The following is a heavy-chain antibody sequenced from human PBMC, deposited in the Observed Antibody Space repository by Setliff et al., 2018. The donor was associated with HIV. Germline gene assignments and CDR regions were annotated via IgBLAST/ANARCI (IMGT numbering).Heavy chain of an antibody. CDR2: IYYSGTT. CDR3: ARHGSNWFDP. Sequence: SETLSLICTVSGGSISRSSYYWGWIRQPPGKGLEWIASIYYSGTTFYNPSLKSRVTIFVDTSKNQFSLRLSSVTAADTAVYYCARHGSNWFDPWGQGTLVTVSS. D-gene: IGHD3-10*01. V-gene: IGHV4-39*01. CDR1: GGSISRSSYY. J-gene: IGHJ5*02.